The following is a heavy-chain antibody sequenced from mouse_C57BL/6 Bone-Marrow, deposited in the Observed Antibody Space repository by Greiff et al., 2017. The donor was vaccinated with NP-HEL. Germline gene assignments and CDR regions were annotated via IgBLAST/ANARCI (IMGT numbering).Heavy chain of an antibody. CDR3: ARYRASTGTRAMDY. V-gene: IGHV1-7*01. Sequence: VQLQQSGAELAKPGASVKLSCKASGYTFTSYWMHWVKQRPGQGLEWIGYINPSSGYTKYNQKFKDKATLTVDKSSSTAYMQLSSLTYEDSSVYDCARYRASTGTRAMDYGGQGTSVTVSS. D-gene: IGHD4-1*02. CDR1: GYTFTSYW. J-gene: IGHJ4*01. CDR2: INPSSGYT.